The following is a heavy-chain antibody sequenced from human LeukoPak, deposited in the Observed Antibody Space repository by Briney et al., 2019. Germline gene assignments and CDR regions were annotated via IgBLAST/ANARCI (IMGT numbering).Heavy chain of an antibody. D-gene: IGHD3-22*01. CDR2: ISSSSNDI. J-gene: IGHJ4*02. CDR1: GLTFSSYS. CDR3: ARGGYDRSGYSFDY. V-gene: IGHV3-21*01. Sequence: KTGGSLRLSCAASGLTFSSYSMNWVRQAPGKGLTWVSSISSSSNDIYYADSVKGRFTISRDNAKNSLYLQMNSLRAEDTAVYYCARGGYDRSGYSFDYWGQGNLVTVSS.